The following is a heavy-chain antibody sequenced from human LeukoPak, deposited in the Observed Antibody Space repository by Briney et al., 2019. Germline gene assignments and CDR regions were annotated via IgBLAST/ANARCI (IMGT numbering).Heavy chain of an antibody. Sequence: GGSLRLSCAASGFTFSSYGMHWVRQAPGKGLEWVAVISYDGSNKYYADSVKGRFTISRDNSKNTLYLQMNSLRAEDTAVYYCAKFNGGSNYYYYYGMDVWGQGTTVTASS. CDR3: AKFNGGSNYYYYYGMDV. V-gene: IGHV3-30*18. D-gene: IGHD1-26*01. CDR1: GFTFSSYG. J-gene: IGHJ6*02. CDR2: ISYDGSNK.